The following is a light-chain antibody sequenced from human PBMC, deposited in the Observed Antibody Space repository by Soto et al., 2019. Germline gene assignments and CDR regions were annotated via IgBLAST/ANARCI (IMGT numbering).Light chain of an antibody. J-gene: IGKJ4*01. CDR1: QSVSSK. CDR3: QQYNNWPPLT. V-gene: IGKV3-15*01. CDR2: GAS. Sequence: EIVMTQSPATLSVSPGERATLSCGASQSVSSKLAWYQQKPGQAPRLLIYGASTRATGIPARFSGSGSGTEFTLTISSLQSEDFAVYYCQQYNNWPPLTVGGGTKVDIK.